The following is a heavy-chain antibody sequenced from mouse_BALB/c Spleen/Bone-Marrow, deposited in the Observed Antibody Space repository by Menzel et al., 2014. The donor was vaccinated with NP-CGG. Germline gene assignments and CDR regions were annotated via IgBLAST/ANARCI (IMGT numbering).Heavy chain of an antibody. CDR2: IHYSGSN. V-gene: IGHV3-1*02. D-gene: IGHD3-3*01. Sequence: EVKLVESGPDLVKPSQSLSLTCTVTGYSITSGYGWHWIRQFPGNKLEWMGYIHYSGSNNYNPSLKSRISITRNTSKNQIFLQLNSVTTEDTATYYCAREGRTRARFAYWGHGTLVT. CDR3: AREGRTRARFAY. CDR1: GYSITSGYG. J-gene: IGHJ3*01.